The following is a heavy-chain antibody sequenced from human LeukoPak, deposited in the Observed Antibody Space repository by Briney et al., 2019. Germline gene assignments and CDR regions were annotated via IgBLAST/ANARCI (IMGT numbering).Heavy chain of an antibody. CDR2: IYYSGGT. J-gene: IGHJ6*03. CDR3: ARRAAAVGTYYMDV. Sequence: SETLSLTCTVSGGSINSYYWNWIRQPPGKGLEWIGYIYYSGGTNYNPSLKSRVTIAVDTSKNQFSLKLSSVTAADTAVHYCARRAAAVGTYYMDVWGKGTTVTASS. CDR1: GGSINSYY. D-gene: IGHD6-13*01. V-gene: IGHV4-59*01.